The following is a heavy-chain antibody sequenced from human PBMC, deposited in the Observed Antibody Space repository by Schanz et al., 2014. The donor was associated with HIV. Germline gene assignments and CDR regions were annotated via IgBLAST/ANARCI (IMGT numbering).Heavy chain of an antibody. V-gene: IGHV1-2*02. CDR2: INPNSGGT. Sequence: QVHLVQSGAEVRRPGASVKVSCMASGYTFTNYYIHWVRQAPGQGLEWMGWINPNSGGTNHAQVFQGRVTMTRDTSISTAYMDLRSLRSDDTAVYYCAREKTTLNWFDPWGQGTLVTVSS. CDR3: AREKTTLNWFDP. J-gene: IGHJ5*02. D-gene: IGHD4-4*01. CDR1: GYTFTNYY.